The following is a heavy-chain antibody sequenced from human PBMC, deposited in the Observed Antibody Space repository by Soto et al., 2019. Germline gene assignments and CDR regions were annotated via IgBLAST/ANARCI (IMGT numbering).Heavy chain of an antibody. CDR3: ARLRVVVAATPTLGYWFDP. Sequence: SETLSLTCAVSSGSISSSNWWSWVRQPPGKGLEWIGEIYHSGSTNYNPSLKSRVTISVDKSKNQFSLKLSSVTAADTAVYYCARLRVVVAATPTLGYWFDPWGQGTLVTVSS. D-gene: IGHD2-15*01. CDR2: IYHSGST. CDR1: SGSISSSNW. V-gene: IGHV4-4*02. J-gene: IGHJ5*02.